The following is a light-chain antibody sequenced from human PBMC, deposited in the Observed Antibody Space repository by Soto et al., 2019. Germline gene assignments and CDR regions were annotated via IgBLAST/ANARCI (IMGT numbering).Light chain of an antibody. Sequence: DIQMTQSPSSVPVSVGDRVTITCRASLDINRWLAWYHVRPGKPPKLLIAGAFVLQSGVPSRFSGSGYGTDFALTIDNLQPEDFATYYCQQADSYPITFGQGTRLEI. J-gene: IGKJ5*01. V-gene: IGKV1-12*01. CDR1: LDINRW. CDR2: GAF. CDR3: QQADSYPIT.